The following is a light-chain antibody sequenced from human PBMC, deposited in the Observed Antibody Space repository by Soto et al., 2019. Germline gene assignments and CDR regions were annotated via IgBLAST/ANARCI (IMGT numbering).Light chain of an antibody. V-gene: IGKV1-5*01. CDR2: DAS. CDR3: QQYNSYWT. J-gene: IGKJ1*01. CDR1: QSISSW. Sequence: DIQMTKSPSTLSASVGDRVTITCRASQSISSWLAWYQQKPGKAPKLLIYDASSLESGVPSRFSGIGSGTEFTLTISSLQPDDFATYYCQQYNSYWTFGQGTKVEIK.